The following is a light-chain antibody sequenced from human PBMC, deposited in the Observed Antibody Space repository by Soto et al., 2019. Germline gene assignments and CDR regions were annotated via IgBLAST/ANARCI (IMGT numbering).Light chain of an antibody. J-gene: IGKJ5*01. CDR1: QSISSY. CDR3: QQSYSSIT. Sequence: DIQMTQSPSSLSASVGDRVTITCRASQSISSYLNWYQQKPGKAPKLLIYAASSLQSGVPSRFSGSGSGTECTLTISSLQPEDFATYYCQQSYSSITFGQGTRLEIK. V-gene: IGKV1-39*01. CDR2: AAS.